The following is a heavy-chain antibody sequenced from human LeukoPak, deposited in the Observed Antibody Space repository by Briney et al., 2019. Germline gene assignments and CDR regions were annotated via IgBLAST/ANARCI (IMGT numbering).Heavy chain of an antibody. D-gene: IGHD5-24*01. CDR3: ARVDDYNALDY. J-gene: IGHJ4*02. CDR1: GVSISSYY. CDR2: IYYTGGT. Sequence: SETLSLTCTVSGVSISSYYWSWIRQPPGKGLEWIGYIYYTGGTNYNPSLKSRVTISVDTSKNQFSLNLGSVTAADTAVYYCARVDDYNALDYWGQGTLVTVSS. V-gene: IGHV4-59*01.